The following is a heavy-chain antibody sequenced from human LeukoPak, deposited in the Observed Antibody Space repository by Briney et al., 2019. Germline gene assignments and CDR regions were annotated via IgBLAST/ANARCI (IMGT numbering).Heavy chain of an antibody. J-gene: IGHJ4*02. V-gene: IGHV3-23*01. Sequence: PGGSLRLSCAASGFTFSTYAMNWVRQAPGKGLEWVSVISGSGGSTYYGDSVKGRFTISRDNSKNTLYLQMNSLRAEDTAVYYCARGSRQQLLRGESDCWGQGTLVTVSS. CDR2: ISGSGGST. CDR1: GFTFSTYA. CDR3: ARGSRQQLLRGESDC. D-gene: IGHD6-13*01.